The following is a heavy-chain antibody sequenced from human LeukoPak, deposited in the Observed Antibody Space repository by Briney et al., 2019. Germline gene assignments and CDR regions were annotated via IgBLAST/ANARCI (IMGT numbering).Heavy chain of an antibody. CDR3: AKDRVVRGVMGAFDI. V-gene: IGHV3-23*01. J-gene: IGHJ3*02. CDR2: ISGSGGSSGSGGST. D-gene: IGHD3-10*01. Sequence: GGSLRLSCAASGFTFSSYAMSWVRRAPGKGLEWVSVISGSGGSSGSGGSTYYVDSVKGRFTISRVNSMNTVYLQMNSLTAEDTAEYYCAKDRVVRGVMGAFDIWGQGTMVTVSS. CDR1: GFTFSSYA.